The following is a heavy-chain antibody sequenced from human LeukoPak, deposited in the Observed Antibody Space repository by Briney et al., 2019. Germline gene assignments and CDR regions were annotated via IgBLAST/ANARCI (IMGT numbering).Heavy chain of an antibody. CDR2: IIPNLGMA. D-gene: IGHD3-3*01. Sequence: EASVKVSCKASGYTFISYDINWVRQAPGQGLEWMGRIIPNLGMALYAQKFKGRVTITADKSPSTAYMELSSLTSEDTAVYFCARDFTVGDFWSGYHLNWFDPWGQGTLVTVSS. CDR1: GYTFISYD. CDR3: ARDFTVGDFWSGYHLNWFDP. V-gene: IGHV1-69*04. J-gene: IGHJ5*02.